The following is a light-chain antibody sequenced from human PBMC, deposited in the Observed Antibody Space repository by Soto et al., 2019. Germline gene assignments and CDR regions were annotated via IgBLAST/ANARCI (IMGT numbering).Light chain of an antibody. CDR2: GAS. CDR1: QSVSSSY. V-gene: IGKV3-20*01. J-gene: IGKJ1*01. CDR3: QQYGSSWT. Sequence: EIVLTQSPGTLSLSPGERATLSCRASQSVSSSYLAWYQHKPGQAPRLLIYGASSRATGIPDRFSGSGSGTDFTLTISRLEPEDFAVYYCQQYGSSWTCGQGTKVEIK.